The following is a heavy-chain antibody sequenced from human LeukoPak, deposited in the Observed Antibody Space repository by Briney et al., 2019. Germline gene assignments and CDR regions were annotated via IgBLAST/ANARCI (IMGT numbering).Heavy chain of an antibody. CDR1: GFTFSSYE. J-gene: IGHJ6*02. CDR3: ARDHDYDFWSGYYRGYYYYGMDV. Sequence: PGGSLRLSCAASGFTFSSYEMNWVRQAPGKGLEWGSYISSSGSTIYYADSVKGRFTISRDNAKNSLYLQMNSLRAEDTAVYYCARDHDYDFWSGYYRGYYYYGMDVWGQGTTVTVSS. D-gene: IGHD3-3*01. CDR2: ISSSGSTI. V-gene: IGHV3-48*03.